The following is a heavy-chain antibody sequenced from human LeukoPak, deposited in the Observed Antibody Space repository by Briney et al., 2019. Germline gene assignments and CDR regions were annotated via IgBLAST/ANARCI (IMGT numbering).Heavy chain of an antibody. V-gene: IGHV1-2*02. J-gene: IGHJ4*02. CDR3: AVPGYFSLGTSPQPSGFDY. CDR1: GYTFAAYS. CDR2: IDPHSADT. Sequence: GASVKVSCKASGYTFAAYSVHWVRQAPGQGLEWMGWIDPHSADTNYAQRFQGRVTMTRDTSISTAYMELSRLTSDDTAVYYCAVPGYFSLGTSPQPSGFDYWGQGTLVTVSS. D-gene: IGHD3-16*01.